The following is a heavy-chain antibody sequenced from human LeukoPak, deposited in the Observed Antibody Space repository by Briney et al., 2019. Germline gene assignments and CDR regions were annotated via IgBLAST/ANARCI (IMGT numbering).Heavy chain of an antibody. Sequence: SETLSLTCAVYGGSFSGYYWSWVRQPPGQGLEWIGEINHSGSTNYNPSLKSRVTISVDTSKNQFSLKLSSVTAADTAVYYCARGHSLLPYSSYYYYGMDVWGQGTTVTVSS. V-gene: IGHV4-34*01. J-gene: IGHJ6*02. CDR1: GGSFSGYY. D-gene: IGHD2-15*01. CDR3: ARGHSLLPYSSYYYYGMDV. CDR2: INHSGST.